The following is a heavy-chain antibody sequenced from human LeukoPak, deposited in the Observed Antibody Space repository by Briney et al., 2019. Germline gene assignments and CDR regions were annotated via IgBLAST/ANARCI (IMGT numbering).Heavy chain of an antibody. CDR3: ARERVAAAGRHFDY. J-gene: IGHJ4*02. CDR1: GDSINSGGFY. D-gene: IGHD6-13*01. CDR2: IYSSGNT. Sequence: SETLSLTCTVSGDSINSGGFYWNWIRQHPGKGLEWIGYIYSSGNTYHNPSLKSRVTISVGTSKNQFSLKLSSVTAADTAVYYCARERVAAAGRHFDYWGQGTLVTVSS. V-gene: IGHV4-31*03.